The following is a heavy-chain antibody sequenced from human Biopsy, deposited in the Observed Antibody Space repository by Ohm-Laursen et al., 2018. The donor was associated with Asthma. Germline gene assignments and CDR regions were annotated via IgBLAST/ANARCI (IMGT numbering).Heavy chain of an antibody. CDR1: GFTFSTSC. D-gene: IGHD2-15*01. CDR2: IKEDGSEK. V-gene: IGHV3-7*05. Sequence: SLRLSCAATGFTFSTSCMTWVRQAPGKGLEWVANIKEDGSEKNYVVSVKGRFTISRDNGKNSQYLQMNSLRAEDTAVYYCARDVDLRSVYWGQGTLVTVSS. J-gene: IGHJ4*02. CDR3: ARDVDLRSVY.